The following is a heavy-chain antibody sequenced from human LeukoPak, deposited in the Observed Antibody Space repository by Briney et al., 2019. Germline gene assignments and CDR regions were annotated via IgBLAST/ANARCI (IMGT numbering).Heavy chain of an antibody. Sequence: PGGSLRLSCAASGFTVSSNYMSWVRQAPGKGLEWVSVIYSGGSTYYADSGKGRFTISRDNSKNTLYLQMNSLRAEDTAVYYCARENYYDNNGYYFDYWGQGTLVTVSS. J-gene: IGHJ4*02. CDR2: IYSGGST. CDR3: ARENYYDNNGYYFDY. V-gene: IGHV3-53*01. D-gene: IGHD3-22*01. CDR1: GFTVSSNY.